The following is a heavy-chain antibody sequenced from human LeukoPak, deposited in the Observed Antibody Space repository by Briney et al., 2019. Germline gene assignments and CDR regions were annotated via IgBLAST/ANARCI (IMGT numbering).Heavy chain of an antibody. Sequence: GGSLRLSCAASGFTFINNYMSWLRQAPGKGLEWVSVIYSGGSTYYAASVKGRFTNSRDNSKNTLYLQMNSLRVEDTAVYYCARSPGKGVDGGQGTLVTVSS. CDR2: IYSGGST. J-gene: IGHJ4*02. V-gene: IGHV3-53*01. CDR3: ARSPGKGVD. D-gene: IGHD3-3*01. CDR1: GFTFINNY.